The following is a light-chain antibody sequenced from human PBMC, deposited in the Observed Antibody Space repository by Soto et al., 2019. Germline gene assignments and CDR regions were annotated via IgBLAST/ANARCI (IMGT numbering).Light chain of an antibody. V-gene: IGKV3-15*01. CDR2: GAS. J-gene: IGKJ1*01. Sequence: EIVMTQSPATLSVSPGERAALSCRASQSVNSNLAWYQQKPGLAPRLLIYGASTRATGIPARFSGSGSGTEFTLTISSLQSEDFAVYFCQQYNNWPPGTFGQGTKVEIK. CDR3: QQYNNWPPGT. CDR1: QSVNSN.